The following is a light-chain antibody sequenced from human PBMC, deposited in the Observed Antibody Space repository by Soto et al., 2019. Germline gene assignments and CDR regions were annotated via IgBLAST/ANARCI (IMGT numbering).Light chain of an antibody. J-gene: IGLJ2*01. V-gene: IGLV1-44*01. CDR1: SSNIGSNT. CDR3: ASWDDSQNVVL. Sequence: QSVLTQPPSASGTPGQIVAISCSGSSSNIGSNTVTWYQQLPGTAPKLLIYSTSQRSSGVPGRFSGSKSGASASLSISGLQSEDEADYFCASWDDSQNVVLFGGGTKLTVL. CDR2: STS.